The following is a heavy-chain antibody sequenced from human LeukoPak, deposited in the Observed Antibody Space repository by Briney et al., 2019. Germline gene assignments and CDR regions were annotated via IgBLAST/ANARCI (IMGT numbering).Heavy chain of an antibody. D-gene: IGHD3-10*01. J-gene: IGHJ6*04. V-gene: IGHV4-4*07. CDR1: SGSINDYY. CDR2: IYSSGST. Sequence: PSETLSLTCTVSSGSINDYYWSWVRQPAGKGLEWLGRIYSSGSTTYNPSLKSRITMSVDTSKNQFSLKMTSVTAADTAVYYCAREGKWFGAYYYCMDVWGKGTTVTVSS. CDR3: AREGKWFGAYYYCMDV.